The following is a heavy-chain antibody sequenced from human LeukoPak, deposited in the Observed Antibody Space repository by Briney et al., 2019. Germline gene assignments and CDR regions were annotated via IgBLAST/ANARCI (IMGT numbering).Heavy chain of an antibody. CDR3: AKDELET. CDR1: GFTFSSYT. D-gene: IGHD1-1*01. Sequence: GGSLRLSCAASGFTFSSYTMTWVRHAPGKGVGWVSTISGSGGSTYYADSVKGRFTISRDNSKNTLYVQMISLRAEDTAVYYCAKDELETWGQGTLVTVSS. V-gene: IGHV3-23*01. J-gene: IGHJ5*02. CDR2: ISGSGGST.